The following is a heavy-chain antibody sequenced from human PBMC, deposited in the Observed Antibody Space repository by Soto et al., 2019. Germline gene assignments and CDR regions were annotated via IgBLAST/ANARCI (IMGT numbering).Heavy chain of an antibody. D-gene: IGHD4-17*01. CDR2: INPNSGGT. CDR1: GYTFTGYY. CDR3: ARVGPDYGDLPNFDY. Sequence: QVQLVQSGAEVKKPGASVKVSCKASGYTFTGYYMHWVRQAPGQGLEWMGWINPNSGGTNYAQKFQGRVTMTRDTSISPAYMELSRLRSDDTAVYYCARVGPDYGDLPNFDYWGQGTLVTVSS. V-gene: IGHV1-2*02. J-gene: IGHJ4*02.